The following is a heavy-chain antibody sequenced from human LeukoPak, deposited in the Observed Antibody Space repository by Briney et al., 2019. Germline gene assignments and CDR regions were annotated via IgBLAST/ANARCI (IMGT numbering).Heavy chain of an antibody. CDR2: INPNSGGT. J-gene: IGHJ4*02. V-gene: IGHV1-2*02. CDR1: GYTFTGYY. D-gene: IGHD2-15*01. CDR3: ARPFVYCSGGSCPFDY. Sequence: GALVKVSCKASGYTFTGYYMHWVRQAPGQGLEWMGWINPNSGGTNYAQKFQGRVTMTRDTSISTAYMELSRLRSDDTAVYYCARPFVYCSGGSCPFDYWGQGTLVTVSS.